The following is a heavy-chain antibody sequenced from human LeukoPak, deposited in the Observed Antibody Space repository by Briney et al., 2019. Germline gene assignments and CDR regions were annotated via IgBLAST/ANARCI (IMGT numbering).Heavy chain of an antibody. CDR2: ISSSSSYI. J-gene: IGHJ4*02. CDR1: GFTFSSYS. V-gene: IGHV3-21*01. Sequence: KSGGSLRLSCAASGFTFSSYSMNWVRQAPGKGLEWVSSISSSSSYIYYADSVKGRFTISRDNAKNSLYLQMNSLRAEDTAVYYCARDSSKYSGYDLGYWGQGTLVTVSS. D-gene: IGHD5-12*01. CDR3: ARDSSKYSGYDLGY.